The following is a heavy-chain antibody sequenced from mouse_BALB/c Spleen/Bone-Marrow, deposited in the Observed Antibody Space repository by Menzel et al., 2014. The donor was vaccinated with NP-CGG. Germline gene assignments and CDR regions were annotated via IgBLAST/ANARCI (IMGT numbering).Heavy chain of an antibody. V-gene: IGHV1-54*01. CDR1: GYAFTNYL. CDR2: INPGSGGA. D-gene: IGHD3-2*01. J-gene: IGHJ2*01. CDR3: AREWTARAVDY. Sequence: VKLMESGAELVRPGTSVKVSCKASGYAFTNYLIDWVKQRPVQGLEWIGVINPGSGGANYNAKFKGKATPTADKSSSTAYMQLSSLTSDDSAVYFCAREWTARAVDYWGQGTTLTVSS.